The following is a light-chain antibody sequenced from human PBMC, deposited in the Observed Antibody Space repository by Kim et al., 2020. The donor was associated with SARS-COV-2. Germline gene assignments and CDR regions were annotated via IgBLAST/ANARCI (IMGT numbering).Light chain of an antibody. CDR2: DNI. CDR3: QVWDSGSEHVV. V-gene: IGLV3-21*03. J-gene: IGLJ2*01. CDR1: SIGRRN. Sequence: APGKTATIICGGDSIGRRNVHWYQQKPGQAPVVVVYDNIDRPSGIPERFSGSNSGNTATLTISRVDAGDEADYFCQVWDSGSEHVVFGGVTQLTVL.